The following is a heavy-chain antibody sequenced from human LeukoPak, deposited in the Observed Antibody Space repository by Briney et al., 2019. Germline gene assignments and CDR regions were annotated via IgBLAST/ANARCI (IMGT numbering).Heavy chain of an antibody. D-gene: IGHD6-13*01. J-gene: IGHJ2*01. Sequence: SETLSLTCTVSGGSISSGDYYWSWIRQPPGKGLEWIGYIYYSGSTYYNPSLKSRVTLSVDTSKNQFSLKLSSVTAADTAVYYCVRDRLDGAAAGWYFDLWGRGTLVTVSS. CDR3: VRDRLDGAAAGWYFDL. CDR1: GGSISSGDYY. V-gene: IGHV4-30-4*01. CDR2: IYYSGST.